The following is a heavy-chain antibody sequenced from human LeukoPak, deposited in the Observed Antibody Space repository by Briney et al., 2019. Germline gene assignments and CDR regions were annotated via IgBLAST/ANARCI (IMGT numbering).Heavy chain of an antibody. J-gene: IGHJ3*02. CDR3: ARESRDAFDI. Sequence: GGSLRLSCAASGITFSSYGMHAVRQAPGKGLEWVAVIWYDGSDKYYVDSVKGRFTISRDNSKNTLYLQMNSLRAEDTAFYYCARESRDAFDIWGQGTMVTVSS. V-gene: IGHV3-33*01. CDR2: IWYDGSDK. CDR1: GITFSSYG.